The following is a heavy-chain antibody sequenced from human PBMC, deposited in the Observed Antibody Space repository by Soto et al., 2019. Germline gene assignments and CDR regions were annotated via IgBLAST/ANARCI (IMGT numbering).Heavy chain of an antibody. V-gene: IGHV3-30-3*01. D-gene: IGHD4-4*01. J-gene: IGHJ6*02. Sequence: QVQLVESGGGVVQPGRSLRLSCAASGFTFSNYAMYWVHQTPAKGLEWVAIASLDGSNKYYADSVKGRFTISRDNSKSTLYLQMNSLRAEDTAVYYCARSRQSFFYGVDVWGQGTTVTVSS. CDR2: ASLDGSNK. CDR3: ARSRQSFFYGVDV. CDR1: GFTFSNYA.